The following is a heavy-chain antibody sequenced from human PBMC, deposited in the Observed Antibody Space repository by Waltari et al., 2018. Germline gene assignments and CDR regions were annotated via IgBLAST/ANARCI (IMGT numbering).Heavy chain of an antibody. V-gene: IGHV3-23*01. CDR2: ISGSGGST. J-gene: IGHJ4*02. CDR3: AKEGTYYDFWSGYSYYFDY. Sequence: EVQLLESGGGLVQPGGSLRLSCAASGFTFSSYAMSWVRQAPGKGRGWVSAISGSGGSTYYADSVKGRFTISRDNSKNTLYLQMNSLRAEDTAVYYCAKEGTYYDFWSGYSYYFDYWGQGTLVTVSS. D-gene: IGHD3-3*01. CDR1: GFTFSSYA.